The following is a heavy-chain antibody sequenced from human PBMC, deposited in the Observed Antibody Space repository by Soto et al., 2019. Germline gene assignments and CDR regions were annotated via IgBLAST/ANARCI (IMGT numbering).Heavy chain of an antibody. CDR3: ARGVGLERAAQDAFDI. D-gene: IGHD6-6*01. CDR1: GYTFTSYG. CDR2: ISAYSGNT. Sequence: ASVKVSCKASGYTFTSYGISWVRQAPGQGLEGMGWISAYSGNTNYAQKLQGRVTMTTDTSTSTACMELRSLRSDDTAVYYCARGVGLERAAQDAFDIWGQGTMVTVSS. V-gene: IGHV1-18*01. J-gene: IGHJ3*02.